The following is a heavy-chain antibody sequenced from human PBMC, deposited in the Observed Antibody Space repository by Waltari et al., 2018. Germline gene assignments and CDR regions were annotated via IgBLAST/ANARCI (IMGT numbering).Heavy chain of an antibody. V-gene: IGHV4-59*11. CDR3: ASPSSDV. CDR2: IYYSGST. Sequence: QVQLQESGPGLVKPSETLSLPCTVSGGSIRSHYWSWIRQPPGKGLEWIGYIYYSGSTNYNPSLKSRVTISVDTSKNQFSLKLSSVTAADTAVYYCASPSSDVWGQGTTVTVSS. J-gene: IGHJ6*02. D-gene: IGHD6-6*01. CDR1: GGSIRSHY.